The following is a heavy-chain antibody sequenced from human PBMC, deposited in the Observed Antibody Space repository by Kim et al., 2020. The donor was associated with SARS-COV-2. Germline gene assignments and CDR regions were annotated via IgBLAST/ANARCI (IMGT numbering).Heavy chain of an antibody. CDR2: IGTAGDT. CDR3: ARVRRDGYGVYFDY. Sequence: GGSLRLSCAASGFTFSSYDMHWVRQATGKGLEWVSAIGTAGDTYYPGSVKGRFTISRENAKNSLYLQMNSLRAGDTAVYYCARVRRDGYGVYFDYWGQRTLVTVSS. D-gene: IGHD5-12*01. V-gene: IGHV3-13*04. CDR1: GFTFSSYD. J-gene: IGHJ4*02.